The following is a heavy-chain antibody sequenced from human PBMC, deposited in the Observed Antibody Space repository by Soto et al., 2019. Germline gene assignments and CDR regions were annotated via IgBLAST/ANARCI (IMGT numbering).Heavy chain of an antibody. CDR1: GFTFSSYA. J-gene: IGHJ4*02. V-gene: IGHV3-30-3*01. Sequence: LRLSCAASGFTFSSYAMHWVRQAPGKGLEWVAVISYDGSNKYYADSVKGRFTISRDNSKNTLYLQMNSLRAEDTAVYYCAREEDFDWLFSFDYWGQGTLVTVSS. CDR2: ISYDGSNK. CDR3: AREEDFDWLFSFDY. D-gene: IGHD3-9*01.